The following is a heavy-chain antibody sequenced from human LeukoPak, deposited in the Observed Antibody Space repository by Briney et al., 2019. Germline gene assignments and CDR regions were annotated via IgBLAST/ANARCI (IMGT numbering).Heavy chain of an antibody. CDR2: FDPEDGGT. J-gene: IGHJ4*02. CDR3: ATVKEGYSYGYYFDY. Sequence: ASVKVSCKVSGYTLTELSMHWVRQAPGKGLEWMGGFDPEDGGTIYAQKFQGRVTMTEDTSTDTAYMELSSLRSEDTAVYYCATVKEGYSYGYYFDYWGQGTLVTVSS. V-gene: IGHV1-24*01. CDR1: GYTLTELS. D-gene: IGHD5-18*01.